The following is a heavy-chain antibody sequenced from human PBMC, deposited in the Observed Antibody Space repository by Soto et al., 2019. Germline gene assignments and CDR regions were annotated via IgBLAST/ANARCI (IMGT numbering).Heavy chain of an antibody. V-gene: IGHV4-59*11. Sequence: PSETLSLTCTVSGGSISSHYWSWIRQPPGKGLEWIGYIYYSGSTNYNPSLKSRVTISVDTSKNQFSLKLSSVTAADTAVYYCARVNEDGDYFTFNWFDPWGQGTLVTVSS. J-gene: IGHJ5*02. CDR2: IYYSGST. D-gene: IGHD4-17*01. CDR1: GGSISSHY. CDR3: ARVNEDGDYFTFNWFDP.